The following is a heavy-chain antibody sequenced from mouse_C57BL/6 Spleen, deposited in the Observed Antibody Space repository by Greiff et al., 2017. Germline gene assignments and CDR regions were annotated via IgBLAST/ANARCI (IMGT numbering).Heavy chain of an antibody. J-gene: IGHJ3*01. CDR1: GFTFSDYG. D-gene: IGHD2-4*01. CDR2: ISSGSSTI. V-gene: IGHV5-17*01. Sequence: EVKLVESGGGLVKPGGSLKLSCAASGFTFSDYGMHWVRQAPEKGLEWVAYISSGSSTIYYADTVKCRFTISRDNAKNTLFLQMTSLRSEDTAMYYCARDDYDVGFAYWGQGTLVTVSA. CDR3: ARDDYDVGFAY.